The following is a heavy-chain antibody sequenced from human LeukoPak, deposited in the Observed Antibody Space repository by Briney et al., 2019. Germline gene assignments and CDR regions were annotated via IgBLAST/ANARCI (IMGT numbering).Heavy chain of an antibody. D-gene: IGHD3-22*01. Sequence: GGSLRLSCAASGFTFSSYSMNWVRQAPGKGLEWVSSISSSSSYIYYADSVEGRFTISRDNAKNSLYLQMNSLRAEDTAVYYCASIIRYYYDSSGFPSGWGQGTLVTVSS. V-gene: IGHV3-21*01. CDR1: GFTFSSYS. CDR2: ISSSSSYI. CDR3: ASIIRYYYDSSGFPSG. J-gene: IGHJ4*02.